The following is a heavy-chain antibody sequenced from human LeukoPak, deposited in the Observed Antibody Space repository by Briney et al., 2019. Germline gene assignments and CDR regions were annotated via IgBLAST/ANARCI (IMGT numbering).Heavy chain of an antibody. J-gene: IGHJ6*03. CDR1: GGTFSSYA. Sequence: GATVKVSCKASGGTFSSYAISWVRQAPGQGLEWMGGIIPIFGTANYAQKFQGRVTITTDESTSTAYMELSSLRSEDTAVYYCARAPIVVVPAAIQVHYYMDVWGKGTTVTVSS. V-gene: IGHV1-69*05. D-gene: IGHD2-2*02. CDR2: IIPIFGTA. CDR3: ARAPIVVVPAAIQVHYYMDV.